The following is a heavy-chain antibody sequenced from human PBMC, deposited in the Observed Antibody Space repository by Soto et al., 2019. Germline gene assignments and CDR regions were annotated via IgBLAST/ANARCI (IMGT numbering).Heavy chain of an antibody. V-gene: IGHV1-46*03. D-gene: IGHD1-26*01. J-gene: IGHJ1*01. CDR2: INPSGGYT. CDR3: TRLTWKRVVGTVETEYFQH. Sequence: ASVKVSCKASGYTFTSYYMNWVRQAPGQGLEWLGIINPSGGYTTYAQRFLGRVTMTSDTSTSTVHMELGSLTSEDTAVYYCTRLTWKRVVGTVETEYFQHWGQGTLVTVSS. CDR1: GYTFTSYY.